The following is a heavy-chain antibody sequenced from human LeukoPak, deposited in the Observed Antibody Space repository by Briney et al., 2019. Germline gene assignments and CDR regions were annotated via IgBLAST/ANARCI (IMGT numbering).Heavy chain of an antibody. Sequence: HPGGSLRLSCAASGFTFSSYAMSWVRQAPGKGLEWVSGISGGGDSTYYADSVKGRFTISRDNSKNTLYLQMDSLRAEDTAVYYCATFQIVVVPAAEDFDYWGQGTLVTVSS. CDR1: GFTFSSYA. J-gene: IGHJ4*02. CDR3: ATFQIVVVPAAEDFDY. V-gene: IGHV3-23*01. CDR2: ISGGGDST. D-gene: IGHD2-2*01.